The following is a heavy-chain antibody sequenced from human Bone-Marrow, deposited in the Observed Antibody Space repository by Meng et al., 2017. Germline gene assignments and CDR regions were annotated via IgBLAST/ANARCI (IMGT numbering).Heavy chain of an antibody. J-gene: IGHJ4*02. Sequence: SETLSLTCTVSGGSISSYYWSWIRQPAGKGLEWIGRIYTSGSTNYNPSLKSRVTMSVDTYKNQFSLKLSPVTAADTAVYYCAREYYDSSGYFSRWGQGTLVTVSS. V-gene: IGHV4-4*07. CDR3: AREYYDSSGYFSR. CDR2: IYTSGST. D-gene: IGHD3-22*01. CDR1: GGSISSYY.